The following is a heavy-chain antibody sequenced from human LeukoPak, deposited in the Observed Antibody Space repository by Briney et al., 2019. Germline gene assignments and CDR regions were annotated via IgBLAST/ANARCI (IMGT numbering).Heavy chain of an antibody. CDR3: AKDRKPDGLYNFDY. Sequence: GGSLRLSCVASGFIFSTYAMNWVRQAPGQGLEWFSIVIGTNRKTYADSVKGRFTISRDNSKNTLYLQMDSLRAEDTAVYYCAKDRKPDGLYNFDYWGQGTLVTVSS. CDR1: GFIFSTYA. CDR2: VIGTNRKT. J-gene: IGHJ4*02. D-gene: IGHD5-24*01. V-gene: IGHV3-23*01.